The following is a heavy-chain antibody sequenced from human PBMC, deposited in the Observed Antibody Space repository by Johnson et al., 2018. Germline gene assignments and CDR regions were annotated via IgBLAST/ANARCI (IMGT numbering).Heavy chain of an antibody. CDR2: IWYDGSNK. J-gene: IGHJ6*02. D-gene: IGHD2-2*01. CDR1: GFTFSSYG. CDR3: ARDQDCSSTSCLGMDV. V-gene: IGHV3-33*01. Sequence: QVQLVQSGGGVVQPGRSLRLSCAASGFTFSSYGMHWVRQAPGKGLEWVAVIWYDGSNKYYADSVKGRFTISRDNSKNTLYLQMNSRRAEETAVYYCARDQDCSSTSCLGMDVWGQGTTVTVSS.